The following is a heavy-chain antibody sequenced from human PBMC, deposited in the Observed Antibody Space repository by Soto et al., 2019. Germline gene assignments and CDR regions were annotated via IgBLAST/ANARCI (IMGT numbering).Heavy chain of an antibody. D-gene: IGHD3-22*01. CDR1: GGSIRSYY. CDR2: MYYSGNT. V-gene: IGHV4-59*01. Sequence: LSLTCTVSGGSIRSYYWSWIRQPPGKGLEYIGYMYYSGNTNYNPSLKSRVTMSVDTSMNQFSLKLSSVTAADTAVYYCARDYYDSSGFFFDYWGQGTLVTVSS. CDR3: ARDYYDSSGFFFDY. J-gene: IGHJ4*02.